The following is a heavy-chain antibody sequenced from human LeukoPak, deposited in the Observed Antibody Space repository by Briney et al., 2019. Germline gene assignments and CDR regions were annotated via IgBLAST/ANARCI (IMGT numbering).Heavy chain of an antibody. V-gene: IGHV4-34*01. CDR3: ARIVSVHAFDI. CDR1: GGSFSGYY. D-gene: IGHD2-15*01. CDR2: INHSEST. J-gene: IGHJ3*02. Sequence: SETLSLTCAVYGGSFSGYYWSWVRQPPGKGLEWIGEINHSESTNYNPSLKSRVTISVDTSKKQFSLMLSSVTAADTAVYYCARIVSVHAFDIWGQGTMVTVSS.